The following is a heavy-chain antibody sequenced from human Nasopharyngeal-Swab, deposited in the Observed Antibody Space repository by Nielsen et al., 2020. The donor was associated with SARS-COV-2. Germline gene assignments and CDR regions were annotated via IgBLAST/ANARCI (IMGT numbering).Heavy chain of an antibody. CDR2: IANDASNE. J-gene: IGHJ4*02. V-gene: IGHV3-30*03. CDR1: GFTFSSFG. D-gene: IGHD4-17*01. CDR3: ARDAPAHYGAFY. Sequence: GGSLRLSCAASGFTFSSFGMHWVRQAPGKGLEWVAFIANDASNEYYGDSVKGRFSISRDSSKNTLYLQMDSLRGEDTAVYYCARDAPAHYGAFYWGRGTLVTVSS.